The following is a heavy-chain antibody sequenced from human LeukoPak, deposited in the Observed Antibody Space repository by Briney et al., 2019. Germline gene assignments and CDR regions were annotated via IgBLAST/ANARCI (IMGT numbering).Heavy chain of an antibody. Sequence: GGSLRLSCAASGFTVSSNYMSWVRQAPGKGLEWVSAIYTGGSTYYADSVKGRFTISRDNSKNTLYLQMNSLRAEDTAVYYCARAMVRGVPFDYWGQGTLVTVSS. CDR2: IYTGGST. CDR1: GFTVSSNY. V-gene: IGHV3-66*01. CDR3: ARAMVRGVPFDY. J-gene: IGHJ4*02. D-gene: IGHD3-10*01.